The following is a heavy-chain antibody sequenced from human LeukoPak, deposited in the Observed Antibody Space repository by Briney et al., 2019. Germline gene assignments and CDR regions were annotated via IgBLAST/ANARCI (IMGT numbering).Heavy chain of an antibody. D-gene: IGHD4-11*01. J-gene: IGHJ4*02. CDR1: GFVLTEGS. Sequence: ASVKVSCKVSGFVLTEGSVHWVRQAPGKGLEWMASLDRETDETIYAQNFQGRVTMTEDTSTDTAYMEVRRLTSEDTALYFCITDHYNNHGNFDFWGQGTPLNVAS. V-gene: IGHV1-24*01. CDR2: LDRETDET. CDR3: ITDHYNNHGNFDF.